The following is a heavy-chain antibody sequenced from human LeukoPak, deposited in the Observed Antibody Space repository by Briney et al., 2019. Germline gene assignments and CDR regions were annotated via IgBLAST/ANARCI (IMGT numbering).Heavy chain of an antibody. CDR1: GDSVSSNGAS. V-gene: IGHV6-1*01. Sequence: SQTLSLTCAISGDSVSSNGASWNWIRQSPSRGLEWLGRTYYRSQQWHSDYAPSVKGRITLDPDTSKNQFSLQLNSMTPEDTAVYYCGRETDFGVVTNWGQGTLVTVSS. CDR3: GRETDFGVVTN. D-gene: IGHD3-3*01. CDR2: TYYRSQQWHS. J-gene: IGHJ4*02.